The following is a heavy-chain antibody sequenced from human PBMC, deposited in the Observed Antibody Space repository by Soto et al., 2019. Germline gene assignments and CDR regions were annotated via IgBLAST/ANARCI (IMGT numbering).Heavy chain of an antibody. CDR1: GFTFSYYA. CDR2: VSATGATT. V-gene: IGHV3-23*01. CDR3: ARDPDAYLSLWGYDY. J-gene: IGHJ4*02. Sequence: EVHLLESGGGLVQTGGSLRLSCAASGFTFSYYAMNWVRQAPGKGLEWVAHVSATGATTHYADSVNGRFTISRDNSKNTLFLQMNSLRAEDTALYYCARDPDAYLSLWGYDYGGQGTLVTSSS. D-gene: IGHD3-16*01.